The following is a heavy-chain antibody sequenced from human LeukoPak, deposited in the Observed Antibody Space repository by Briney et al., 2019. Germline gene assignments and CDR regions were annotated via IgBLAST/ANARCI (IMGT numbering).Heavy chain of an antibody. Sequence: GGSLRLSCAASGFTFSSCSMNWVRQAPGKGLEWVSSISSSSSYIYYADSVKGRFTISRDNAKNSLYLQMNSLRAEDTAVYYCARDGENRDFDYWGQGTLVTVSS. CDR1: GFTFSSCS. CDR2: ISSSSSYI. CDR3: ARDGENRDFDY. V-gene: IGHV3-21*01. D-gene: IGHD1-14*01. J-gene: IGHJ4*02.